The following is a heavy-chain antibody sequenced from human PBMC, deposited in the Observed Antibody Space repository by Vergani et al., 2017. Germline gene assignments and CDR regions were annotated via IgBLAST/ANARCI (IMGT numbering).Heavy chain of an antibody. CDR1: GFTFSSYA. CDR2: ISSSGSTI. V-gene: IGHV3-48*03. Sequence: EVQLLESGGGLVQPGGSLRLSCAASGFTFSSYAMSWVRQAPGKGLEWVSYISSSGSTIYYADYVKGRFTISRDNAKNSLYLQMNSLRAEDTAVYYCARDLGQPLRLDYWGQGTLVTVSS. CDR3: ARDLGQPLRLDY. J-gene: IGHJ4*02. D-gene: IGHD7-27*01.